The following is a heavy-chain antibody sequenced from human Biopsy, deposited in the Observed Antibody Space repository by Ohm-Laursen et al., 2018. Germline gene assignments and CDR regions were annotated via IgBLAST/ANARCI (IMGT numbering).Heavy chain of an antibody. CDR2: INCKTGAT. CDR1: GYTFTSYG. V-gene: IGHV1-2*02. Sequence: ASVKVSCKVSGYTFTSYGISWVRQAPGQGLEWMGYINCKTGATNYAQKFQGTVTMTRDTSISTAYLALGSLRSADTAIYYCARDPLNGHKHFDYWGQGSLVTVSS. D-gene: IGHD2-8*01. J-gene: IGHJ4*02. CDR3: ARDPLNGHKHFDY.